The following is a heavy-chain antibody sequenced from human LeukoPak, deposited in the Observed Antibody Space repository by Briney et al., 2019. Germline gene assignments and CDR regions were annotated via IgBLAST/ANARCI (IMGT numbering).Heavy chain of an antibody. CDR3: ARPRRYGYYYMDV. CDR1: GGSISSGDYY. D-gene: IGHD3-9*01. Sequence: SETLSLTCTVSGGSISSGDYYWSWIRQPPGKGLEWIGYIYYSGSTNYNPSLKSRVTISVDTSKNQFSLKLSSVTAADTAVYYCARPRRYGYYYMDVWGKGTTVTVSS. J-gene: IGHJ6*03. V-gene: IGHV4-61*08. CDR2: IYYSGST.